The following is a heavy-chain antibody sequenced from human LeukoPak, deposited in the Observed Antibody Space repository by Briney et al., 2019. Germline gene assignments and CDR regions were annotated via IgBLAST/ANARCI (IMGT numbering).Heavy chain of an antibody. V-gene: IGHV4-39*01. CDR1: GGSISSSSYY. Sequence: SETLSLTCTVSGGSISSSSYYWGWIRQPPGKRLEWIGSIYYSGSTYYNPSLKSRVTISVDTSKNQFSLKLSSVTAADTAVYYCARLMRGFWDSHYYFDFWGQGTLVTVSS. J-gene: IGHJ4*02. D-gene: IGHD3-16*01. CDR2: IYYSGST. CDR3: ARLMRGFWDSHYYFDF.